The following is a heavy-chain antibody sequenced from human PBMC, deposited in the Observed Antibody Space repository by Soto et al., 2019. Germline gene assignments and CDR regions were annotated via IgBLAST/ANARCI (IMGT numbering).Heavy chain of an antibody. D-gene: IGHD1-7*01. CDR1: GYTFTSYD. CDR2: MNPNSGNT. CDR3: ARDKVTGPTTWFDP. Sequence: QVQLVQSGAELKKPGASVKVSCKASGYTFTSYDINWVRQATGQGLEWMGWMNPNSGNTGYAQKFQGRVTMTRNTSINTAFMELSSLRSEDTAVYYCARDKVTGPTTWFDPWGQGTLVTVSS. V-gene: IGHV1-8*01. J-gene: IGHJ5*02.